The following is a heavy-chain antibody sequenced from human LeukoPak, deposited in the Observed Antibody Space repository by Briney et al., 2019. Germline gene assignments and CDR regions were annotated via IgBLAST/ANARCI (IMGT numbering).Heavy chain of an antibody. V-gene: IGHV4-59*01. CDR3: ARVMEQWELEGWFDP. CDR1: GGSISSYY. CDR2: IYYSGST. Sequence: SQTLSLTCTVSGGSISSYYWSWIRQPPGKGLERIGYIYYSGSTNYNPSLKSRVTISVDTSKNQFSLKLSSVTAADTAVYYCARVMEQWELEGWFDPWGQGTLVTVSS. J-gene: IGHJ5*02. D-gene: IGHD1-26*01.